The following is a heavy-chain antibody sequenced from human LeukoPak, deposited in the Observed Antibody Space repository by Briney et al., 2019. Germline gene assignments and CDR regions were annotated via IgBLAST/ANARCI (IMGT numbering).Heavy chain of an antibody. V-gene: IGHV4-59*01. D-gene: IGHD4-17*01. Sequence: SETLSLTCTVSGGSISSYYWSWIRQPPGKGLEWIGYIYYSGSTNYNPSLKSRVTISVDTSKYQFSLKLSSVTAADTAVYYCARATDYGDYYNWFDPWGQGTLVTVSS. CDR3: ARATDYGDYYNWFDP. CDR1: GGSISSYY. CDR2: IYYSGST. J-gene: IGHJ5*02.